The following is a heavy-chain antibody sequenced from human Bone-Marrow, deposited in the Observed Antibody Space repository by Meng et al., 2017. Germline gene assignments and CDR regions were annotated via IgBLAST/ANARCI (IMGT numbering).Heavy chain of an antibody. Sequence: QVQLVQSGAEVKGPGASVKVSCKPSGYTFTAYWLHWVRQAPGQGLDWMGRIDPGSGGTQYAQNFQGRVTMTRDTSISTTYMELSRLRSDDTAVYYCVRDEDISAAGKLFGDYWGQGTLVTVSS. CDR1: GYTFTAYW. J-gene: IGHJ4*02. CDR3: VRDEDISAAGKLFGDY. CDR2: IDPGSGGT. D-gene: IGHD6-13*01. V-gene: IGHV1-2*06.